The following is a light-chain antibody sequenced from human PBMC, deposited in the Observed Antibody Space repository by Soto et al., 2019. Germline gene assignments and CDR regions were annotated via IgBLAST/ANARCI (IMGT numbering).Light chain of an antibody. CDR3: QKYNSAPQT. J-gene: IGKJ1*01. CDR1: QSISKW. V-gene: IGKV1-5*01. Sequence: DIQMTQSPSTLSASIGDRGAITCRASQSISKWLAWHQQKPGKAPKLLIYDASSLQSGVPPRFSGSGSGTDFTLTISGLQPDDVATYYCQKYNSAPQTFGQGTKVDIK. CDR2: DAS.